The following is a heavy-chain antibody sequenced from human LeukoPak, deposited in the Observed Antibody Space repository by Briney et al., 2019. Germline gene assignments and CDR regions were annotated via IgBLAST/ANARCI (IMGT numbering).Heavy chain of an antibody. CDR3: ATGLGYCSSTSCPDY. Sequence: ASVKVSCKVSGYTFTDYYMHWGQQAPGKGLEWMGLVDPEDGETIYAEKFQGRVTITADTSTDTAYMELSSMRSEDTAVYYCATGLGYCSSTSCPDYWGQGTLVTVSS. CDR1: GYTFTDYY. J-gene: IGHJ4*02. V-gene: IGHV1-69-2*01. CDR2: VDPEDGET. D-gene: IGHD2-2*01.